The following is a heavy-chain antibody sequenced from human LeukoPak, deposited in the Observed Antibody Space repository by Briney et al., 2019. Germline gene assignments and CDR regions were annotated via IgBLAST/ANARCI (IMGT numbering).Heavy chain of an antibody. CDR3: ARGYYYDSSGPKASPFDY. CDR1: GGSISSYY. Sequence: ETLSLTCTVSGGSISSYYWSWIRQPPGKGLEWIGYIYYSGSTNYSPSLKSRVTISVDTSKNQFSLKLSSVTAADTAVYYCARGYYYDSSGPKASPFDYWGQGTLVTVSS. V-gene: IGHV4-59*01. D-gene: IGHD3-22*01. CDR2: IYYSGST. J-gene: IGHJ4*02.